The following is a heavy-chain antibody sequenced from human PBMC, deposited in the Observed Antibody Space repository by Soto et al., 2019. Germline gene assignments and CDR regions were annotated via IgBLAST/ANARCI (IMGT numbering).Heavy chain of an antibody. J-gene: IGHJ6*02. CDR3: ARDEKYQLDTYYYGMDV. V-gene: IGHV4-31*03. Sequence: TLSLTCTVSVGSVSSGGYYWSWIRQHPGKGLEWIGYIYYSGSTYYNPSLKSRVTISVDTSKNQFSLKLSSVTAADTAVYYCARDEKYQLDTYYYGMDVWGQGTTVTVSS. CDR1: VGSVSSGGYY. D-gene: IGHD2-2*01. CDR2: IYYSGST.